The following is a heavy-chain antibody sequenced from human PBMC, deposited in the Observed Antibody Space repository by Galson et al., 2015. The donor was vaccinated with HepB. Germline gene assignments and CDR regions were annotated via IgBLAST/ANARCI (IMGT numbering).Heavy chain of an antibody. V-gene: IGHV3-73*01. Sequence: LRLSCAASGFTFRGSAIQWVRQASGGGLEWVGRIGSKADNYATAYTASVKGRFTISRDDSKNTAYLQMSGLKTEDTAVYYCIRLGNLVGYSSSWGQGTLVTVSS. CDR3: IRLGNLVGYSSS. J-gene: IGHJ4*02. CDR2: IGSKADNYAT. CDR1: GFTFRGSA. D-gene: IGHD5-18*01.